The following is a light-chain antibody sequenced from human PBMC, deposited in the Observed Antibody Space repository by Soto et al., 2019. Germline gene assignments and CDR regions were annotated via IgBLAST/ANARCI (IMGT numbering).Light chain of an antibody. CDR3: QQYGGSRGT. CDR1: QSISSTY. Sequence: EVVLTQSPGTLSLSPGERATLSCRVSQSISSTYLAWYQQKAGQAPRLLIYGASSRATGIPDRFSGSGSGTDFTLTISRLEPEDFALYFCQQYGGSRGTFGRGTKVDIK. CDR2: GAS. V-gene: IGKV3-20*01. J-gene: IGKJ1*01.